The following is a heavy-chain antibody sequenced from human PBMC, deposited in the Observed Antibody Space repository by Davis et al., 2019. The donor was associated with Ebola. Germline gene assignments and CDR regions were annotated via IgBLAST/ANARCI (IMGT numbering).Heavy chain of an antibody. D-gene: IGHD4-17*01. CDR2: IYYSGST. V-gene: IGHV4-31*03. J-gene: IGHJ6*04. CDR1: GGSISSGGYY. CDR3: AREGGDYYYYYGMDV. Sequence: SETLSLTCTVSGGSISSGGYYWSWIRQHPGKGLEWIGYIYYSGSTYYNPSLKSRVTISVDTSKNQFSLKLSSVTAADTAVYYCAREGGDYYYYYGMDVWGKGTTVTVSS.